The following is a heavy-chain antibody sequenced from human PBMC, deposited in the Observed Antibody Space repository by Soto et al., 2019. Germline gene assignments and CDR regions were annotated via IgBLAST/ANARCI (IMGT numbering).Heavy chain of an antibody. V-gene: IGHV3-30*18. D-gene: IGHD6-19*01. CDR1: GFTFSYYG. Sequence: QVQLVESGGGVVQPGRSLRLACAASGFTFSYYGMHWVRQAPGKGLEWVAVISSDGGSEYYADSVKGRFTISRDNSNNTVLLQMNSLRLDDTAVYYCAKEYNSGWVDYWCQGTLVTVSS. CDR3: AKEYNSGWVDY. J-gene: IGHJ4*02. CDR2: ISSDGGSE.